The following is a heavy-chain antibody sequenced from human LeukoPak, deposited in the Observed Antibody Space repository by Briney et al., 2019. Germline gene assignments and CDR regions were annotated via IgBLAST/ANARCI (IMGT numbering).Heavy chain of an antibody. J-gene: IGHJ5*02. CDR1: GGSISTSSYY. CDR2: SFYSGST. Sequence: SETLSLTCTVSGGSISTSSYYWGWIRQPPGKGLEWIGSSFYSGSTYYNPSLKIRVIISVDTSKTQFSLKLSSVTAADTAVYYGAGGNRFCSSTSGCGHTFDPGGRGPRAPVS. D-gene: IGHD2-2*01. V-gene: IGHV4-39*01. CDR3: AGGNRFCSSTSGCGHTFDP.